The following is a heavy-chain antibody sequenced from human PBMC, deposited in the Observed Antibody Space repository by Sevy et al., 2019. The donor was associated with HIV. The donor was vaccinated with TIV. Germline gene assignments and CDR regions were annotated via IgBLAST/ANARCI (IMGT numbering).Heavy chain of an antibody. CDR1: GLTFKSSA. J-gene: IGHJ6*03. D-gene: IGHD3-16*01. Sequence: ASVKVSCKASGLTFKSSAVQWVRQARGQRLEWIGWIVVGSGNTNYAQKFQERVTITRDRSTSTTYMELTSLRSEDTAVYYCAADNLQGYYYYYMEVWGKGTTVTVSS. CDR3: AADNLQGYYYYYMEV. V-gene: IGHV1-58*01. CDR2: IVVGSGNT.